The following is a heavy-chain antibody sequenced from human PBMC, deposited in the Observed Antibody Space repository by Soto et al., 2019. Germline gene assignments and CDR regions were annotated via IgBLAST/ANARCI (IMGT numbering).Heavy chain of an antibody. CDR1: GGTFSSYA. CDR3: VRDYDILTAYQYYFDY. CDR2: IIPIFGTA. D-gene: IGHD3-9*01. Sequence: SVKVSCKASGGTFSSYAISWVRQAPGQGLEWMGGIIPIFGTANYAQKFQGRVTITRDTSTSTVYMELSSLRSEDTAVYYCVRDYDILTAYQYYFDYWGQGTLVTVSS. V-gene: IGHV1-69*05. J-gene: IGHJ4*02.